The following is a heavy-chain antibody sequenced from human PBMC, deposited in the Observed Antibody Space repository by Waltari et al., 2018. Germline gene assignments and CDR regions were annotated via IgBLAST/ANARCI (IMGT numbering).Heavy chain of an antibody. D-gene: IGHD2-2*01. Sequence: QVQLVESGGGVVQPGRSLRLSCAASGFTCSSYVMPWLRQAPGKGLECVAVISYDGSNKYYADSVKGRFTISRDNSKNTLYLQMNSLRAEDTAVYYCAKSWGSTTLDYWGQGTLVTVSS. V-gene: IGHV3-30*18. J-gene: IGHJ4*02. CDR2: ISYDGSNK. CDR3: AKSWGSTTLDY. CDR1: GFTCSSYV.